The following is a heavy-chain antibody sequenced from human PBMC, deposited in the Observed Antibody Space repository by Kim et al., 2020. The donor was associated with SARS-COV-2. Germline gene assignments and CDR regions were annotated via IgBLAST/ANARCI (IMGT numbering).Heavy chain of an antibody. CDR3: ARDDVSRSYYNAGGEDWFDP. CDR2: IYYSGST. J-gene: IGHJ5*02. CDR1: GGSISSSSYY. D-gene: IGHD3-10*01. V-gene: IGHV4-39*07. Sequence: SETLSLTCTVSGGSISSSSYYWGWIRQPPGKGLEWIGSIYYSGSTYYNPSLKSRVTISVDTSKNQFSLKLSSVTAADTAVYYCARDDVSRSYYNAGGEDWFDPWGQGTLVTVSS.